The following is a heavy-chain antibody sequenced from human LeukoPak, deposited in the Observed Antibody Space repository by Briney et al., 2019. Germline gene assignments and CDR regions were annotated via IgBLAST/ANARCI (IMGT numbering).Heavy chain of an antibody. CDR2: ISYDGSNK. CDR3: AKDRGDGYNWESYSGFDS. Sequence: GRSLRLSCAASGFTFSSYGMHWVRQAPGKGLEWVAVISYDGSNKWYADSVRGRFTVSRDNSQNTLSLQMNSLRPEDTAVYYCAKDRGDGYNWESYSGFDSWGQGTLVTVSS. CDR1: GFTFSSYG. D-gene: IGHD5-24*01. J-gene: IGHJ4*02. V-gene: IGHV3-30*18.